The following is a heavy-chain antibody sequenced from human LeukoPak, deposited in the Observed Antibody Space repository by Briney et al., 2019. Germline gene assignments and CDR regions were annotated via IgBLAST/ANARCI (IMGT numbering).Heavy chain of an antibody. Sequence: ASVKVSCKASGGTFSSYAISWVRQAPGQGLEWMGGIIPIFGTANYAQKFQGRVTITADESTSTAYMELSSLRSEDTAVYYCAAGDAYSGSYPYYFDYWGQGTLVTVSS. J-gene: IGHJ4*02. CDR2: IIPIFGTA. V-gene: IGHV1-69*13. D-gene: IGHD1-26*01. CDR3: AAGDAYSGSYPYYFDY. CDR1: GGTFSSYA.